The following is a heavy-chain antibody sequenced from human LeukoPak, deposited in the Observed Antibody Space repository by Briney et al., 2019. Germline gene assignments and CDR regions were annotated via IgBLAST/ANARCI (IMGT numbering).Heavy chain of an antibody. V-gene: IGHV3-11*01. J-gene: IGHJ4*02. CDR2: ISSSGSTI. D-gene: IGHD3-10*01. Sequence: PGGSLRLSCAASGFTVSSNYMSWIRQAPGKGLEWVSYISSSGSTIYYADSVKGRFTISRDNAKNSLYLQMNSLRAEDTAVYYCARVGWFGESPFDYWGQGTLVTVSS. CDR1: GFTVSSNY. CDR3: ARVGWFGESPFDY.